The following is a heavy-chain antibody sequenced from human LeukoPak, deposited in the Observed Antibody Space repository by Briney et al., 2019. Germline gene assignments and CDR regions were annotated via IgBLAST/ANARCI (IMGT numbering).Heavy chain of an antibody. CDR2: MNPNSGNT. CDR1: GYTFTIYD. D-gene: IGHD6-13*01. CDR3: ARYRRLAAAGTDAFDI. V-gene: IGHV1-8*01. Sequence: ASVTVSCTASGYTFTIYDINWGRQAPGQGGERMGWMNPNSGNTGYAHKFQGRVTMTRNTSISTAYMELSSLRSEDTAVYYCARYRRLAAAGTDAFDIWGQGTMVTVSS. J-gene: IGHJ3*02.